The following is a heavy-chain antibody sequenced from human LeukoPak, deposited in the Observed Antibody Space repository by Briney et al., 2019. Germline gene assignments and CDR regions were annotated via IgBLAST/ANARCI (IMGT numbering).Heavy chain of an antibody. CDR1: GFTFSSYA. CDR2: ISGSGGST. J-gene: IGHJ4*02. D-gene: IGHD3-3*01. Sequence: PGGSLRLSCAASGFTFSSYAMSWVRQAPGKGLEWVSAISGSGGSTYYADSVKGRFTISRDNSKNTLYLQMNSLRAEDTAVYYCARGQRFLESVWYDYWGQGTLVTVSS. V-gene: IGHV3-23*01. CDR3: ARGQRFLESVWYDY.